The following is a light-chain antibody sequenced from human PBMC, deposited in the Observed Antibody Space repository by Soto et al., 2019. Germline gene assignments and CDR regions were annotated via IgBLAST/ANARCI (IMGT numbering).Light chain of an antibody. Sequence: EAVLTQSPGTLSLSPGEGATLSCRAGHSLRNNYLAWYQQRPCQAPRLLIYGASNRAADVPDRFSGSGSRTEFTLPISRLEPEDFAVYYCHQYDTSPSTFGQGTKVEIK. V-gene: IGKV3-20*01. CDR1: HSLRNNY. J-gene: IGKJ1*01. CDR2: GAS. CDR3: HQYDTSPST.